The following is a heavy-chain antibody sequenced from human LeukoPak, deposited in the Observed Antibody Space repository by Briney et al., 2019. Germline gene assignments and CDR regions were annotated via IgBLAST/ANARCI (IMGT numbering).Heavy chain of an antibody. Sequence: TSETLSLTCTVSGGSISSYYWSWIRQPPGKGLEWIGYIYYSGSTNYNPSLKSRVTISVDTSKNQFSLKLSSVTAADTAVYYCARDRVTMVRGPYYYYGMDVWGQGTTVTVSS. CDR1: GGSISSYY. V-gene: IGHV4-59*01. D-gene: IGHD3-10*01. CDR3: ARDRVTMVRGPYYYYGMDV. J-gene: IGHJ6*02. CDR2: IYYSGST.